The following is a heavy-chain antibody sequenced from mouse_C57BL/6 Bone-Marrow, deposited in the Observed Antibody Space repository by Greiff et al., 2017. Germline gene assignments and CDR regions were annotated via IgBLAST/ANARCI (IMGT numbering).Heavy chain of an antibody. V-gene: IGHV3-8*01. CDR1: GYSITSDY. Sequence: DVQLQESGPGLAKPSQTLSLTCSVTGYSITSDYWNWIRKFPGNKLEYMGYISYSGSTYYNPSLKSRISITRDTSKNQYYLQLNSVTTEDTATYYGARSYYYGSSFDWYFDVWGTGTTVTVSS. D-gene: IGHD1-1*01. CDR2: ISYSGST. J-gene: IGHJ1*03. CDR3: ARSYYYGSSFDWYFDV.